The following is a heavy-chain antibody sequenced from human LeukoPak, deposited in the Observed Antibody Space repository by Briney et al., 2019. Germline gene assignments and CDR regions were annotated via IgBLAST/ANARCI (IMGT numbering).Heavy chain of an antibody. CDR1: GGSISSGGYY. Sequence: SQTLSLTCTVSGGSISSGGYYWSWIRQHPGKGLEWIGYIYYSGSTYYNPSLKSRVTMSVDTSKNQFSLKLSSVTAADTAVYYCARDYYDSSGYYSPAFDYWGQGTLVTVSS. V-gene: IGHV4-31*03. J-gene: IGHJ4*02. CDR3: ARDYYDSSGYYSPAFDY. D-gene: IGHD3-22*01. CDR2: IYYSGST.